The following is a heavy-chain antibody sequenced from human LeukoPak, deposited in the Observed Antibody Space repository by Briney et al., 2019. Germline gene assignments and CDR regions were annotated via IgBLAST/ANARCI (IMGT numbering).Heavy chain of an antibody. J-gene: IGHJ4*02. D-gene: IGHD5-18*01. CDR1: GFPFSSYA. V-gene: IGHV3-30-3*01. CDR2: ISYDGSNK. CDR3: ARDAYRVDTAMVPFGY. Sequence: GSLRLSCAASGFPFSSYAMHWVRPAPGKGLEWVAVISYDGSNKYYADSVKGRFTISRDNSKNTLYLQMNSLRAEDTAVYYCARDAYRVDTAMVPFGYWGQGTLVTVSS.